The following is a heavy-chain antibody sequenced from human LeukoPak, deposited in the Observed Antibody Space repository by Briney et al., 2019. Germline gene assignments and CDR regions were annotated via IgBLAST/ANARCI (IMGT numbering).Heavy chain of an antibody. CDR3: AKWGDYDVLTGYYVSDY. D-gene: IGHD3-9*01. V-gene: IGHV3-23*01. CDR1: GFTFSNYA. Sequence: GGSLRLSCAASGFTFSNYAMSWVRQAPGKGLEWVSAITGSGGNTYYTDSVKGRFTISRDNSKNTVFLQMNSLRAEDTAVYYCAKWGDYDVLTGYYVSDYWGQGTLVTVSS. J-gene: IGHJ4*02. CDR2: ITGSGGNT.